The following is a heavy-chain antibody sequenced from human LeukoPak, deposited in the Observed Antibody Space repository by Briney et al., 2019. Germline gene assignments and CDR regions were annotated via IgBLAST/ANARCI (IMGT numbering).Heavy chain of an antibody. Sequence: PGGSLRLSCAASGFTFSSYAMHWVRQAPGKGLEWVAVISYDGSNRYYADSVKGRFTISRDNSKNTLYLQMNSLRAEDTAVYYCARGAYYYDSSGHLNIDYWGQGTLVTVSS. V-gene: IGHV3-30*04. D-gene: IGHD3-22*01. CDR3: ARGAYYYDSSGHLNIDY. CDR2: ISYDGSNR. CDR1: GFTFSSYA. J-gene: IGHJ4*02.